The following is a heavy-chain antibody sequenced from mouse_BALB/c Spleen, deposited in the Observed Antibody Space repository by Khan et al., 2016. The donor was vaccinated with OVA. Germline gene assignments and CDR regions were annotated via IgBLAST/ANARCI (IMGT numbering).Heavy chain of an antibody. D-gene: IGHD1-1*01. CDR2: INPHIGET. Sequence: VQLQQSGPELVKPGASVKISCKASGYSFTGYFMNWVMQSHGKSLEWIGRINPHIGETFYNQKFRDKATLTVDESSSTAPMEIRRRAAEDSSGYYCARTYGSDLDYWGQGTTLTVSS. CDR3: ARTYGSDLDY. CDR1: GYSFTGYF. J-gene: IGHJ2*01. V-gene: IGHV1-20*02.